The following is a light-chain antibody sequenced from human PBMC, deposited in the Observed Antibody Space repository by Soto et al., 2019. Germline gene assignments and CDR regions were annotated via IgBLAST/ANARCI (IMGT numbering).Light chain of an antibody. V-gene: IGKV1-39*01. Sequence: DIQMTQSPSSLSASVGDRVTITCRASQSISSYLNWYQQKPGKAPKLLIYAASSLQSGVPSRFIGIGSGRDFTLTISSLQPEDFATYYCQQSYSTPRYTFGQGTKLEIK. CDR2: AAS. CDR3: QQSYSTPRYT. J-gene: IGKJ2*01. CDR1: QSISSY.